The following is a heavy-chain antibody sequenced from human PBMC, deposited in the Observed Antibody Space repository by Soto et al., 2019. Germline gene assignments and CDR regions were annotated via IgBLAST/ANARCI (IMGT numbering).Heavy chain of an antibody. D-gene: IGHD3-10*01. CDR1: GFTFSVYA. Sequence: EVRLLESGGGLVQPGGSLRLSCAASGFTFSVYAMSWVRQAPGKGLEWVSGICGSGDSTHYADSVKGRFTVSRDNSKSMRYLQTNSLRAEDTAIYYCAKALYGGFTYWGQGTLVTVSS. V-gene: IGHV3-23*01. CDR3: AKALYGGFTY. J-gene: IGHJ4*02. CDR2: ICGSGDST.